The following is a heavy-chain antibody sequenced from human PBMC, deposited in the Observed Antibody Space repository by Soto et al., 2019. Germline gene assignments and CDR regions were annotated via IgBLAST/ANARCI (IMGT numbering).Heavy chain of an antibody. CDR1: GFTFGSYW. CDR2: IKQDGSGK. CDR3: ARHIHNQGFEYYFDS. V-gene: IGHV3-7*01. Sequence: GGSLRLSCAASGFTFGSYWMSWVRQAPGRGLEWVANIKQDGSGKYYVDSVKGRFTISRDNAKNSLFLQMNSLRAEDTAVYYCARHIHNQGFEYYFDSWGQGTLVTVSS. D-gene: IGHD1-1*01. J-gene: IGHJ4*02.